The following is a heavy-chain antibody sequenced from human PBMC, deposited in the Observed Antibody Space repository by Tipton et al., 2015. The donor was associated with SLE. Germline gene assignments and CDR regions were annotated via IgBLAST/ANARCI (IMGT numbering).Heavy chain of an antibody. J-gene: IGHJ4*02. D-gene: IGHD3-10*01. V-gene: IGHV4-34*01. Sequence: GSLRLSCAVSGGSYSGYYWSWIRQPPGKGLEWIGEINHSGSTNYNPSLKSRVTISVDTSMNQFSLKLNSVTAADTAVYFCATRGVLLWFGEFFDYWGQGTLVTVSS. CDR3: ATRGVLLWFGEFFDY. CDR1: GGSYSGYY. CDR2: INHSGST.